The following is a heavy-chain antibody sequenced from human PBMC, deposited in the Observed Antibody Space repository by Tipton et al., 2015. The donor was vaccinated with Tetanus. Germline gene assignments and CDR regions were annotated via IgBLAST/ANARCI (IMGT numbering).Heavy chain of an antibody. D-gene: IGHD4-17*01. J-gene: IGHJ4*02. CDR3: ARGPYHYGDYYFDY. V-gene: IGHV3-30-3*01. CDR1: GFTFNDYA. CDR2: TSYDGSNK. Sequence: RSLRLSCAASGFTFNDYAMHWVRQAPGKGLEWVAVTSYDGSNKYDAESVKGRLTISRDNSNNTLYVQMDSLRAEDTAVYYCARGPYHYGDYYFDYWGRGTLVTVSS.